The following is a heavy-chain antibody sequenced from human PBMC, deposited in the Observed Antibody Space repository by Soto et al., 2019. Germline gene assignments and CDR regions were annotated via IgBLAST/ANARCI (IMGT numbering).Heavy chain of an antibody. V-gene: IGHV1-18*01. D-gene: IGHD6-19*01. CDR1: GYTFVSYG. CDR2: ISPYNGNT. Sequence: QVQLVQSGAEVKEPGASVKVSCKASGYTFVSYGISWVRQAPGQGLEWMGWISPYNGNTNYAQKFQGRVTMTTDTSTSTVYMELRSLRSDDTAVDYWAIDDQERLVAAFDIWGQGTMVTVSS. CDR3: AIDDQERLVAAFDI. J-gene: IGHJ3*02.